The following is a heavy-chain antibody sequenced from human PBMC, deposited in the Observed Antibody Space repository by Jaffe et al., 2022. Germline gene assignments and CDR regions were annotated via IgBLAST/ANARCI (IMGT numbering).Heavy chain of an antibody. J-gene: IGHJ4*02. V-gene: IGHV1-69*02. Sequence: QVQLVQSGAEVKKPGSSVKVSCKASGGTFSSYTISWVRQAPGQGLEWMGRIIPILGIANYAQKFQGRVTITADKSTSTAYMELSSLRSEDTAVYYCARGPGYGDFYFDYWGQGTLVTVSS. CDR3: ARGPGYGDFYFDY. CDR1: GGTFSSYT. D-gene: IGHD4-17*01. CDR2: IIPILGIA.